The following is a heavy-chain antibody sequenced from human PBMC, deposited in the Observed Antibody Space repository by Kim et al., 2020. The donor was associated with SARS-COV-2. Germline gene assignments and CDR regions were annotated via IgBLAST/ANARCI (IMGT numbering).Heavy chain of an antibody. V-gene: IGHV4-34*01. J-gene: IGHJ4*02. D-gene: IGHD3-10*01. CDR2: INHSGST. Sequence: SQTLSLTCAVYGGSFSGYYWSWIRQPPGKGLEWIGEINHSGSTNYNPSLKSRVTISVDTSKNQFSLKLSSVTAADTAVYYCARSSRVVRGVITIGETNFDYWGQGTLVTVSS. CDR3: ARSSRVVRGVITIGETNFDY. CDR1: GGSFSGYY.